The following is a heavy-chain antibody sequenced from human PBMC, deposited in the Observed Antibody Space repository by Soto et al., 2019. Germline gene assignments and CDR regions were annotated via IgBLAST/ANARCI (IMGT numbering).Heavy chain of an antibody. CDR2: ISGSGGSS. J-gene: IGHJ4*02. CDR3: AKDLTAAAGGPSFDY. V-gene: IGHV3-23*01. D-gene: IGHD6-13*01. Sequence: EVQLLESGGGLVQPGGSLRLSCAASGFTFSSYAMSWVRQAPGKGLEWVSAISGSGGSSYYADSVKGRFTIPRDNSKNQLYLQINRLRAEDTAVYYCAKDLTAAAGGPSFDYWGQGTLVTLSS. CDR1: GFTFSSYA.